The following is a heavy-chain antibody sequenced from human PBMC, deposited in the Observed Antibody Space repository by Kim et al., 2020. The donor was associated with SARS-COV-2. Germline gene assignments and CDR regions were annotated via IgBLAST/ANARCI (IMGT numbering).Heavy chain of an antibody. CDR2: INSDGSTI. Sequence: LSLTCAASGFTFSSHWMHWVRQAPGKGLVWVSRINSDGSTISYADSVKGRFTTSRDNAKNTLYLQMNSLRAEDTAVYYCARRQFTSGWYYFDYWGQGTLVTVSS. CDR1: GFTFSSHW. CDR3: ARRQFTSGWYYFDY. J-gene: IGHJ4*02. V-gene: IGHV3-74*01. D-gene: IGHD6-19*01.